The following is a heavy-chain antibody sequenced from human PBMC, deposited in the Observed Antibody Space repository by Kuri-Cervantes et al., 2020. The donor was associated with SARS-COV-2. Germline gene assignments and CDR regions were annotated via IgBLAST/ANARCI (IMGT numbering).Heavy chain of an antibody. CDR2: ISSSSSYT. J-gene: IGHJ3*02. Sequence: GESLKISCAASGFTFSDYYMSWIRQAPGQGLEWVSYISSSSSYTNYADSVKGRFTISRDNAKNSLYLQMNSLRAEDTAVYYCARAPQWVAGDDAFDIWGQGTMVTVSS. V-gene: IGHV3-11*05. D-gene: IGHD6-19*01. CDR3: ARAPQWVAGDDAFDI. CDR1: GFTFSDYY.